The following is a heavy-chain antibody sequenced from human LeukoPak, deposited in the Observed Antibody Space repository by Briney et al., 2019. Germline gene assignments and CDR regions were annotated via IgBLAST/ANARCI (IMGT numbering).Heavy chain of an antibody. CDR3: ARNRGGQQFDC. D-gene: IGHD3-10*01. Sequence: GGSLRLSCAASGFTFSDYWIDWVRQAPGQGLEWVANINTDGSTTNYVESVRGRFTISRDNTRNSLSLQMNNLRDEDTAVYYCARNRGGQQFDCWGQGTLLTVSS. V-gene: IGHV3-7*01. J-gene: IGHJ4*02. CDR1: GFTFSDYW. CDR2: INTDGSTT.